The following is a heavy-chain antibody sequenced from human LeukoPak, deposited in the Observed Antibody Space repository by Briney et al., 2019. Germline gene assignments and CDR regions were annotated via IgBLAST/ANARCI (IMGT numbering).Heavy chain of an antibody. Sequence: SETLSLTCTVSGGSISSYYWSWIRQPPGKGLEWIGYIYYSGSTYYNPSLKSRVTISVDTSKNQFSLKLSSVTAADTAVYYCARGPEPYWYFDLWGRGTLVTVSS. CDR2: IYYSGST. J-gene: IGHJ2*01. CDR3: ARGPEPYWYFDL. D-gene: IGHD1-14*01. V-gene: IGHV4-59*08. CDR1: GGSISSYY.